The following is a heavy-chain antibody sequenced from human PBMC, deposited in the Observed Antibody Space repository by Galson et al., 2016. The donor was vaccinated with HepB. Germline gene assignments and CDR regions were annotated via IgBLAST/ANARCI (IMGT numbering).Heavy chain of an antibody. CDR3: AREVAPVGIAMIRH. Sequence: TLRLSCAASGFTFSSFPMHWVRQAPGKGLEWVAVISFDGSNQYYADSVKGRFTISRGNSKSTLYLQMNTLRPEDTAVYYCAREVAPVGIAMIRHWGQGTLVTVSS. D-gene: IGHD3-10*01. J-gene: IGHJ4*02. CDR2: ISFDGSNQ. V-gene: IGHV3-30-3*01. CDR1: GFTFSSFP.